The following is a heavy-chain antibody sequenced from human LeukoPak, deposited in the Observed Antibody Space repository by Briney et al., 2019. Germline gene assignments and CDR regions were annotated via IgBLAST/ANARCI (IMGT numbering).Heavy chain of an antibody. V-gene: IGHV4-59*01. CDR2: IYYSGST. J-gene: IGHJ4*02. CDR3: ARDRKWFGESVFVY. CDR1: GGSISSYY. D-gene: IGHD3-10*01. Sequence: PSETLSLTCTVSGGSISSYYWSWIRQPPGKGLEWIGYIYYSGSTNYNPSLKSRVTISVDTSKNQFSLKLSSVTAADTAVYYCARDRKWFGESVFVYWGQGTLVTVSS.